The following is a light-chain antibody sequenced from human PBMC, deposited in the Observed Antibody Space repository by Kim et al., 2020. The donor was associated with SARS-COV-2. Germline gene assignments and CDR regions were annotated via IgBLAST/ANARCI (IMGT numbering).Light chain of an antibody. CDR2: ANN. J-gene: IGLJ3*02. Sequence: GQGDTVPCNGSSSKMGAGYYAHWYQQWPGTAPRLLIYANNNRPSGVPDRFSGSKSGTSASLAITGLQAEDEAVYYCQSSDSSLSGVFGGGTQLTVL. V-gene: IGLV1-40*01. CDR3: QSSDSSLSGV. CDR1: SSKMGAGYY.